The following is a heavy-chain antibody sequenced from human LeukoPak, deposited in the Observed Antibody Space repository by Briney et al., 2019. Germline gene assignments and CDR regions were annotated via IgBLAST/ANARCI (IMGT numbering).Heavy chain of an antibody. CDR1: GYSISSGYY. CDR2: IYHSGST. D-gene: IGHD2-2*01. Sequence: SETLSLTRAVSGYSISSGYYWGWIRQPPGKGLEWIGSIYHSGSTYYNPSLKSRVTISVDTSKNQFSLKLSSVTAADTAVYYCAGAVVVVPAAIIDNWFDPWGQGTLVTVSS. J-gene: IGHJ5*02. CDR3: AGAVVVVPAAIIDNWFDP. V-gene: IGHV4-38-2*01.